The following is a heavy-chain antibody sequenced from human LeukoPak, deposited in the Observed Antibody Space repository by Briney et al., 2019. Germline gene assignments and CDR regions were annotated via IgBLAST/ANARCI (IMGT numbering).Heavy chain of an antibody. CDR3: ARGPPRVLRFLEWLFGEFDL. CDR2: INPNNGGT. V-gene: IGHV1-2*02. D-gene: IGHD3-3*01. Sequence: ASVKVSCKASGYTFTGYYMHWVRQAPGQGLEWMGWINPNNGGTNYAQKFQGRVTMTRDTSISTAYMELSRLRSDDTAVYYCARGPPRVLRFLEWLFGEFDLWGQGTLVTVSS. CDR1: GYTFTGYY. J-gene: IGHJ5*02.